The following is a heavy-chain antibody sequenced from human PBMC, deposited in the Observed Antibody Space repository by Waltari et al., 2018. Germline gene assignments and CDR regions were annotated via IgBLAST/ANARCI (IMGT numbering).Heavy chain of an antibody. CDR2: SSADNGNT. J-gene: IGHJ6*03. Sequence: QVQLVQSGAEVKKPGASVKVSCKASGYTFTSYGISWVRQAPGQGLEWMGWSSADNGNTNDAQKLQGRVTMTTDTSTSTAYMELRSLRSDDTAVYYCARDALGKLYYYYYMDVWGKGTTVTVSS. CDR1: GYTFTSYG. D-gene: IGHD7-27*01. V-gene: IGHV1-18*01. CDR3: ARDALGKLYYYYYMDV.